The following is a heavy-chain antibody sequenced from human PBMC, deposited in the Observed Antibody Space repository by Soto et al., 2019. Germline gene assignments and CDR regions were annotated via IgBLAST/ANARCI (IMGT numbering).Heavy chain of an antibody. J-gene: IGHJ5*02. CDR2: ISSSSRYI. CDR3: ARAHLGSDRYTLEPFDP. V-gene: IGHV3-21*01. CDR1: EFNFTSYT. D-gene: IGHD1-1*01. Sequence: GGSLRLSCAASEFNFTSYTMNWVRQAPGKGLEWVSSISSSSRYIYYADSVKGRFTISRDDAKNSLYLQMNSLRAEDTAVYYCARAHLGSDRYTLEPFDPWGQGTLVTVSS.